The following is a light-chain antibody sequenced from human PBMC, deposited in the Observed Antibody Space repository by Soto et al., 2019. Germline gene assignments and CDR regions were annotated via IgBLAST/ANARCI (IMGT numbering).Light chain of an antibody. V-gene: IGLV2-14*01. CDR1: TSDIHDFNS. Sequence: QSVLTQPASVSGSPGQSITISCSGPTSDIHDFNSISWYRHHPGKAPRLIVYDVNKRPSGISPRFSGSKSGLTASLTIPGLQGEDEADYFCNSYTTSNTFVFGSGTKVTVL. CDR3: NSYTTSNTFV. J-gene: IGLJ1*01. CDR2: DVN.